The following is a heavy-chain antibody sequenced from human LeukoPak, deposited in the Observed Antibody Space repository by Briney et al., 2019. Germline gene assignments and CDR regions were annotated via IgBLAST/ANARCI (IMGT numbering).Heavy chain of an antibody. Sequence: PGGSLRLSCAASGFTFSSYWMHWVRQAPGKGLVWVSRINSDGSSTSYADSVKGRFTISRDNAKNTLYLQMNSLRAEDTAVYYCASAVNDILTEDAFDIWGQGTMVTVSS. CDR1: GFTFSSYW. D-gene: IGHD3-9*01. CDR2: INSDGSST. J-gene: IGHJ3*02. CDR3: ASAVNDILTEDAFDI. V-gene: IGHV3-74*01.